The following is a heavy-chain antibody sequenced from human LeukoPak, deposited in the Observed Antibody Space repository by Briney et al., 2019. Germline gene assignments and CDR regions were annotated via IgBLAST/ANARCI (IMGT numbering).Heavy chain of an antibody. D-gene: IGHD1-7*01. CDR3: ARGRLAGYNWNYHWFDP. V-gene: IGHV4-30-2*01. CDR1: GGSISSGGYS. CDR2: IYHSGST. J-gene: IGHJ5*02. Sequence: PSETLSLTCAVSGGSISSGGYSWSWIRQPPGKGLEWIGYIYHSGSTYYNPSLKSRVTISVDRSKNQFSLKLSSVTAADTAVYYCARGRLAGYNWNYHWFDPWGQGTLVTVSS.